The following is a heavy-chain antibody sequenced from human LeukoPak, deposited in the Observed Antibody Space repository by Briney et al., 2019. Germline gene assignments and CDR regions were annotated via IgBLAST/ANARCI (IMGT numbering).Heavy chain of an antibody. CDR2: IFYNGNT. Sequence: SETLSLTCTVSGGSISSYYWSWLRQPPGKGLVWIAYIFYNGNTKYNPSLKSRVTISVDTSKNQFSLKLSSVTAADTAVYYCAREHGSSSAFDYWGQGTLVTVSS. D-gene: IGHD6-6*01. CDR1: GGSISSYY. CDR3: AREHGSSSAFDY. V-gene: IGHV4-59*01. J-gene: IGHJ4*02.